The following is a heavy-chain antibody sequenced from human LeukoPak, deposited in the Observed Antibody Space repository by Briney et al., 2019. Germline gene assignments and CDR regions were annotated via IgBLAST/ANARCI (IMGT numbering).Heavy chain of an antibody. CDR1: GFTFTSYW. D-gene: IGHD3-9*01. Sequence: GGSLRLSCAASGFTFTSYWMHWLRQAPNKGLVWVSRINGDGSSTNYADSVKGRFTISRDNAKNTLYLQMNSLRAEDAAVYYCARVYFDWFYDHWGQGSLVTISS. V-gene: IGHV3-74*01. CDR2: INGDGSST. J-gene: IGHJ4*02. CDR3: ARVYFDWFYDH.